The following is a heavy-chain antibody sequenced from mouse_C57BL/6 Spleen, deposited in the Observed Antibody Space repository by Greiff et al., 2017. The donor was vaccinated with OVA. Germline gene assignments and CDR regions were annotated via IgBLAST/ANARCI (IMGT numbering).Heavy chain of an antibody. D-gene: IGHD2-3*01. CDR3: ARYDGYCHTAMDY. V-gene: IGHV14-3*01. Sequence: VQLQQSVAELVRPGASVKLSCTASGFNIKNTYMHWVKQRPEQGLEWIGRIDPANGNTKYAPQFQGKATITADTSSNTAYLQLSSLTSEDTAIYYGARYDGYCHTAMDYWGQGTSVTVSS. J-gene: IGHJ4*01. CDR2: IDPANGNT. CDR1: GFNIKNTY.